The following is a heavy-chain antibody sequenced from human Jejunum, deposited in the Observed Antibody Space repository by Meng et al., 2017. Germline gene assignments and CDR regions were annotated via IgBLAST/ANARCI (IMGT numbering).Heavy chain of an antibody. CDR3: ASSIAAVVGYYFDY. D-gene: IGHD6-13*01. Sequence: QVQLQESGPVLVKPSQTLSLTCTVSGGSFGSGGYYWGWIRQHPERGLEWIGYVYYSGSAYYNPSLKSRVAISVDTSKNQFSLKLTSVTAADTAVYYCASSIAAVVGYYFDYWGQGTLVTVSS. CDR1: GGSFGSGGYY. CDR2: VYYSGSA. V-gene: IGHV4-31*03. J-gene: IGHJ4*02.